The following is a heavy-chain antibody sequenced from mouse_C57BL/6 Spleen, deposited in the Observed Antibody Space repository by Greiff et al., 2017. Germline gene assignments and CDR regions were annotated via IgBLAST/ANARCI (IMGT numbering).Heavy chain of an antibody. CDR1: GYSFTDCN. CDR3: AIAYYSKPWFAY. J-gene: IGHJ3*01. CDR2: INPNYGTT. D-gene: IGHD2-5*01. V-gene: IGHV1-39*01. Sequence: EVKLQQSGPELVKPGASVKISCKASGYSFTDCNMNWVKQSNGKSLEWIGVINPNYGTTSYNQKFKGKATLTVDQSSSTAYMQLNSLTSEDSAVYYCAIAYYSKPWFAYWGQGTLVTVSA.